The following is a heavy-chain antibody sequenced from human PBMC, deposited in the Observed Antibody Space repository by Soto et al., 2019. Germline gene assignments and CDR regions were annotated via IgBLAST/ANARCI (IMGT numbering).Heavy chain of an antibody. J-gene: IGHJ4*02. CDR1: ESTISRDW. CDR3: SGGVGDAF. D-gene: IGHD1-26*01. Sequence: EVHLVESGGGLVQTGGSLRLSCAISESTISRDWMNWVRQAPGKGLEWVAHTNQDGSEKYYADSVKGRFTIFRDNAKKALVPQMNRLRAGDTAMYYCSGGVGDAFWGQGTLVTVSS. CDR2: TNQDGSEK. V-gene: IGHV3-7*01.